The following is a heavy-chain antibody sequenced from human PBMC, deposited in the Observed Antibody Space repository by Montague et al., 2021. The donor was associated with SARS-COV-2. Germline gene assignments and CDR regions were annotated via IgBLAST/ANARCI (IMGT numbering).Heavy chain of an antibody. Sequence: SETLSLTCAVATVSMNTGSGGWSRQPKGRGGERTGDIFRLRSTNYNRSLRSRATISVYTSKNHFSLKLSSVTAADTAVFHCARLPDTSGRACFDPWGQGTLVTVSS. CDR3: ARLPDTSGRACFDP. CDR1: TVSMNTGS. J-gene: IGHJ5*02. V-gene: IGHV4-59*08. CDR2: IFRLRST. D-gene: IGHD3-22*01.